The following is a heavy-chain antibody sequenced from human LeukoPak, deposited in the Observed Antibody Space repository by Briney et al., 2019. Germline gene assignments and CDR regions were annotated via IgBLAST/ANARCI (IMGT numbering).Heavy chain of an antibody. J-gene: IGHJ4*02. Sequence: GALVKVSCKASGYTFTSYGISWVRQAPGQGLEWMGWISAYNGNTNYAQKLQGRVTMTTDTSTSTAYMELRSLRSDDTAVYYCARMGYYDSSGYPFDYWGQGTLVTVSS. CDR3: ARMGYYDSSGYPFDY. CDR1: GYTFTSYG. D-gene: IGHD3-22*01. V-gene: IGHV1-18*01. CDR2: ISAYNGNT.